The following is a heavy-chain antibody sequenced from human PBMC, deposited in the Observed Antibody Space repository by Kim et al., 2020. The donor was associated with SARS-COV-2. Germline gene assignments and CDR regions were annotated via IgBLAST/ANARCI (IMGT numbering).Heavy chain of an antibody. Sequence: SETLSLTCTVSGGSISSYYWSWIRQPPGKGLEWIGYIYYSGSTNYNPSLKSRVTISVDTSKNQFSLKLSSVTAADTAVYYCARSDAHYDILTGYEMNWFDPWGQGTLVTVSS. J-gene: IGHJ5*02. D-gene: IGHD3-9*01. V-gene: IGHV4-59*13. CDR2: IYYSGST. CDR1: GGSISSYY. CDR3: ARSDAHYDILTGYEMNWFDP.